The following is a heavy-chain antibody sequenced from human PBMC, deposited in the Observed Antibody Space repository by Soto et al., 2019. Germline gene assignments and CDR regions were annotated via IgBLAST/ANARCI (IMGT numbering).Heavy chain of an antibody. CDR2: IYYSGST. CDR1: GGSISSYY. CDR3: ARYFCSGGSCHDY. Sequence: QVQLQESGPGLVKPSETLSLTCTVSGGSISSYYWSWIRQPPGKGLEWIGYIYYSGSTNYNPSLKSRVTISGDTSKNQFSLKLSSVTAADTAVYYCARYFCSGGSCHDYWGQGTLVTVSS. D-gene: IGHD2-15*01. J-gene: IGHJ4*02. V-gene: IGHV4-59*01.